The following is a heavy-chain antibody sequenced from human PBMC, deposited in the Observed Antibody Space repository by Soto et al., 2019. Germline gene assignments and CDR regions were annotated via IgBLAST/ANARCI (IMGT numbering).Heavy chain of an antibody. CDR3: ARDLAAYSRGWFDP. CDR1: GYTFTSYG. CDR2: IIANLGIA. D-gene: IGHD6-13*01. V-gene: IGHV1-18*01. J-gene: IGHJ5*02. Sequence: ASVKVSCKASGYTFTSYGSSWVRQAPGQGLEWMGWIIANLGIANYAQKFQGRVTMTTDTSTSTAYMELRSLRSDDTAVYYCARDLAAYSRGWFDPGGRGTLVTVSS.